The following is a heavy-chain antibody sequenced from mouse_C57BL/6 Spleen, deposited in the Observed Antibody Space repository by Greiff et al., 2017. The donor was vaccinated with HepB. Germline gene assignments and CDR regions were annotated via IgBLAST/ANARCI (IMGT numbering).Heavy chain of an antibody. J-gene: IGHJ4*01. CDR3: ARDLSDAMDY. Sequence: EVKLVESEGGLVQPGSSMKLSCTASGFTFSDYYMAWVRQVPEKGLEWVANINYDGSSTYYLDSLKSRFIISRDNAKNILYLQMSSLKSEDTATYYCARDLSDAMDYWGQGTSVTVSS. CDR2: INYDGSST. D-gene: IGHD2-3*01. V-gene: IGHV5-16*01. CDR1: GFTFSDYY.